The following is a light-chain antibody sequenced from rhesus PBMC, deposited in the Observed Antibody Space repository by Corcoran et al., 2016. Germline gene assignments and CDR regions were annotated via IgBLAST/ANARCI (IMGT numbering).Light chain of an antibody. CDR2: EVT. Sequence: QAALTQPRSVSGSPGQSVTISCTGTSSDIRDYNYFSWYQQHPDTAPKLIIYEVTKRPSGVSDRFSGSKSGSTASLTISGLQAEDEAVYFCCSYAVSYNYIFDVGTRLTVL. CDR3: CSYAVSYNYI. J-gene: IGLJ1*01. V-gene: IGLV2-32*01. CDR1: SSDIRDYNY.